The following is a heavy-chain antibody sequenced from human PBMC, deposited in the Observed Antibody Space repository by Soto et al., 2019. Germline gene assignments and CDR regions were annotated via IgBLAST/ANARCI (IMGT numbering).Heavy chain of an antibody. CDR1: GYIFIDYW. J-gene: IGHJ4*02. V-gene: IGHV5-51*01. CDR2: VYPRDSDT. D-gene: IGHD2-15*01. CDR3: ARPPLPGYSIHFNS. Sequence: GESLKISCKASGYIFIDYWIGWVRQMPGKGLEWMGIVYPRDSDTRYSPSFQGQVTISADRSTGTAFLQWRSLKASDTALYYCARPPLPGYSIHFNSWGQGXLVTVYS.